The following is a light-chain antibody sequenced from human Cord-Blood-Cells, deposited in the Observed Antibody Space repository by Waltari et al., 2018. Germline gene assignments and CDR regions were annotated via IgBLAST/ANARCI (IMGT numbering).Light chain of an antibody. V-gene: IGLV2-14*03. Sequence: QSALTQPASVSGSPGQSITISCTGTSSDVGGYNYVSWYQQHPGKAPKLMIYDVSNRPSGVSNRFSGSKSGNQASLTISGLQAEDEADYYCSSYTSSSTVFGGGTKLTVL. CDR1: SSDVGGYNY. CDR3: SSYTSSSTV. CDR2: DVS. J-gene: IGLJ3*02.